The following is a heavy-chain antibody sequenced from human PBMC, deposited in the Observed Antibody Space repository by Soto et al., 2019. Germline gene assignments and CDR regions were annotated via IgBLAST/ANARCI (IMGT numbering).Heavy chain of an antibody. V-gene: IGHV1-46*01. J-gene: IGHJ3*02. CDR2: INPSGGST. Sequence: ASVKVSCKASGYTFTSYYMHWVRQAPGQGLEWMGIINPSGGSTSYAQKFQGRVTMTRDTSTSTVYMELSSLRSEDTAVYYCAPESLAGAGTTGVFDIWGQGKMVTV. CDR3: APESLAGAGTTGVFDI. D-gene: IGHD6-19*01. CDR1: GYTFTSYY.